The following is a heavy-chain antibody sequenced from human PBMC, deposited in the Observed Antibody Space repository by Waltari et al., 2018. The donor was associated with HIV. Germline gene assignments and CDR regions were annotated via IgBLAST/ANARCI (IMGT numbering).Heavy chain of an antibody. CDR3: ARAPTYYFDY. CDR1: GYSISSGYY. Sequence: QVQLQESGPGLVKPSETLSLTCAVSGYSISSGYYWGWSRQPPGKGLEWIGSIYHSGSTYYNPSLKSRVTISVDTSKNQFSLKLSSVTAADTAVYYCARAPTYYFDYWGQGTLVTVSS. J-gene: IGHJ4*02. V-gene: IGHV4-38-2*01. CDR2: IYHSGST.